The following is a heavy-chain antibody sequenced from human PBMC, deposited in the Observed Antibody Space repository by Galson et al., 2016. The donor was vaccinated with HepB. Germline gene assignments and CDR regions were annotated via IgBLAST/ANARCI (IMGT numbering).Heavy chain of an antibody. J-gene: IGHJ3*02. V-gene: IGHV5-51*01. CDR2: IYPGDSDT. D-gene: IGHD1-1*01. CDR1: GSKFNTYW. Sequence: QSGAEVKKPGESLRISCKASGSKFNTYWIGWVRQMPGKGLEWMGIIYPGDSDTRYSPSFQGQVAMSVDTSITTAYLQWSSLKTSDSATYFCAREERKRGDDTFDIWGQGTVV. CDR3: AREERKRGDDTFDI.